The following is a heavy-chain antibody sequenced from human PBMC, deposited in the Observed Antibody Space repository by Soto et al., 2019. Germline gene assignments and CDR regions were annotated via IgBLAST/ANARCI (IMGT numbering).Heavy chain of an antibody. Sequence: QVQLVQSGAEVKKPGSSVKVSCKASGGTFSSYAISWVRQAPGQGLEWMGGIIPIFGTANYAQKFQGRVTITADESTSTAYRELSSLRSEDTAVYYCARDDEAVVGRWFDPWGQGTLVTVSS. CDR2: IIPIFGTA. CDR3: ARDDEAVVGRWFDP. J-gene: IGHJ5*02. CDR1: GGTFSSYA. D-gene: IGHD6-25*01. V-gene: IGHV1-69*12.